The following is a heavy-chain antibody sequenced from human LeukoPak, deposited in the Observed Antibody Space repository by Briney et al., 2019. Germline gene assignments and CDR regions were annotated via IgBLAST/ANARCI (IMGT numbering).Heavy chain of an antibody. CDR2: IIPIFGTA. Sequence: SVKVSCKASGYTFTSYDINWVRQATGQGLEWMGGIIPIFGTANYAQKFQGRVTITADESTSTAYMELSSLRSEDTAVYYCASSLASSTMVRAHFDYWGQGTLVTVSS. CDR1: GYTFTSYD. D-gene: IGHD3-10*01. V-gene: IGHV1-69*13. J-gene: IGHJ4*02. CDR3: ASSLASSTMVRAHFDY.